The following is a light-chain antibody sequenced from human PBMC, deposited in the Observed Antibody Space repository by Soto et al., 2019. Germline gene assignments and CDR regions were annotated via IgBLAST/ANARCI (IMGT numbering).Light chain of an antibody. J-gene: IGKJ5*01. CDR2: DAS. Sequence: EVVLSQSPATLSLSPGERATLSCRASQNISIYLAWYQQKPGQAPRLLIYDASNRATGIPARFSGSGSGTDFTLTISSLEPEDFAVYYCQQRSNWPPSITFGQGTLLAIK. V-gene: IGKV3-11*01. CDR1: QNISIY. CDR3: QQRSNWPPSIT.